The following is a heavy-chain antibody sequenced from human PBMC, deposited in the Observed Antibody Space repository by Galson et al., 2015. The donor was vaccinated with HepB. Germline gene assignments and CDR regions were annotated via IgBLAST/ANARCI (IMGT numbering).Heavy chain of an antibody. V-gene: IGHV1-8*01. D-gene: IGHD1-26*01. CDR1: GYTFTSYD. CDR3: ARAVRNQLLPEY. J-gene: IGHJ4*02. CDR2: MNPKSTNT. Sequence: SVKVSCKASGYTFTSYDINWVRQATGQGLEWMGWMNPKSTNTGYARKFQGRVTMTGDTSMDTAYMELSSLTSEDTAVYYCARAVRNQLLPEYWGREPWSPAPQ.